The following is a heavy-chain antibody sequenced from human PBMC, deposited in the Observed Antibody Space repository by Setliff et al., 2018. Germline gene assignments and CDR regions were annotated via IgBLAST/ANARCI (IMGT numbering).Heavy chain of an antibody. CDR3: AKRGGTHSYYYYMDV. CDR1: GFTFSNFA. J-gene: IGHJ6*03. Sequence: GGSLRLSCAASGFTFSNFAMNWVRQAPGKGLEWVSFISAGGSRTYYADSVKGRFTISRDNSKNTLYLQMNSLRAEDTAVYYCAKRGGTHSYYYYMDVWGKGTTVTVSS. V-gene: IGHV3-23*03. CDR2: ISAGGSRT. D-gene: IGHD1-1*01.